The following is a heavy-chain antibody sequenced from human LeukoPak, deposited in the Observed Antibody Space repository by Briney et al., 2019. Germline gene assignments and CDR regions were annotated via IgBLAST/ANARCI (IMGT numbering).Heavy chain of an antibody. CDR2: INHSGST. D-gene: IGHD3-22*01. CDR3: ARGQRITMTD. J-gene: IGHJ4*02. Sequence: SETLSLTCAVYGGSFSAYYWSWIRQPPGKGLEWIGEINHSGSTNYNPSLKSRGAISVDTSRNQFSLRLSSVPAADTAVYYCARGQRITMTDWGQGTLVTVSS. CDR1: GGSFSAYY. V-gene: IGHV4-34*01.